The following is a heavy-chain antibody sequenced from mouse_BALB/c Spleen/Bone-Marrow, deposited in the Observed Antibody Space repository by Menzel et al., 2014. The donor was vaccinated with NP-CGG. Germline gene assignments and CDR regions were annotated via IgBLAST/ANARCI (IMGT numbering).Heavy chain of an antibody. Sequence: VQLVESGAELARPGASVKMSCKASGYTFTSYTMHWVKQRPGQGLEWTGYINPSSGYANYNQKFKDKATLTADKSSSTTYIQLNSLTSEDSSVYYFARSAYYRSLFAYYAQPTLVTVSA. D-gene: IGHD2-14*01. CDR1: GYTFTSYT. J-gene: IGHJ3*01. V-gene: IGHV1-4*01. CDR3: ARSAYYRSLFAY. CDR2: INPSSGYA.